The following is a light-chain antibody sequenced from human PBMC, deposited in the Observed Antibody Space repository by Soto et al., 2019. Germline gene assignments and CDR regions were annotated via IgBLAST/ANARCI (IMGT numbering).Light chain of an antibody. CDR3: CSYAGSYTWV. CDR2: DVD. CDR1: SSDVGGSNY. Sequence: QSALTQPRSVSGSPGQSVTISCTGTSSDVGGSNYVSWYQQHPGKVPKVMIYDVDYRPSGVPARFSGSKSGNTASLTISGLQAEDEADYYCCSYAGSYTWVFGGGTKLTVL. J-gene: IGLJ3*02. V-gene: IGLV2-11*01.